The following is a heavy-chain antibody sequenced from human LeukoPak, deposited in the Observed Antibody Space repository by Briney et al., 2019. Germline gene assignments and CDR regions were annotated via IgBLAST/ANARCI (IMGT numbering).Heavy chain of an antibody. V-gene: IGHV4-39*01. Sequence: PSETLSLTCTVSGGSISSSSYYWVWIRQPPGKGLEWIGCIYYSGNTYYNPSLKSRVSISLDTSKNQFSLKLSSVTAADTAVYYCARRYYYDSSGRDPFDCWGQGTLVTVSS. CDR1: GGSISSSSYY. CDR2: IYYSGNT. CDR3: ARRYYYDSSGRDPFDC. D-gene: IGHD3-22*01. J-gene: IGHJ4*02.